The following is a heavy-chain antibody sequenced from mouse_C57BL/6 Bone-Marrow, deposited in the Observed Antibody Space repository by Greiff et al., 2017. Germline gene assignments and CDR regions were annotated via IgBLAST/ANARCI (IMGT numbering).Heavy chain of an antibody. CDR1: GYTFTSYW. CDR2: IDPSDSET. D-gene: IGHD1-1*01. CDR3: ARDSYGSSSPWSSDF. J-gene: IGHJ1*03. V-gene: IGHV1-52*01. Sequence: QVQLQQSGAELVRPGSSVKLSCKASGYTFTSYWMHWVKQRPIQGLEWIGNIDPSDSETHYNQKFKDKATLTVDKSSSTAYMQLSSLTSEDSAVYYCARDSYGSSSPWSSDFWATGTPPPVSP.